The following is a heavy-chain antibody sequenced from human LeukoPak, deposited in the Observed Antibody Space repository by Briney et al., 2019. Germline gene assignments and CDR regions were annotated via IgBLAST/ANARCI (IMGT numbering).Heavy chain of an antibody. Sequence: ASVKVSCKASGYTFTGYYMHWVRQAPGQGLEWMGWINPNSGGTNYAQKFQGRVTMTRDTSISTAYMELSRLRSDDTAVYYCVRDMTRGYYYGMDVWGQGTTVTVSS. V-gene: IGHV1-2*02. CDR3: VRDMTRGYYYGMDV. CDR2: INPNSGGT. J-gene: IGHJ6*02. CDR1: GYTFTGYY.